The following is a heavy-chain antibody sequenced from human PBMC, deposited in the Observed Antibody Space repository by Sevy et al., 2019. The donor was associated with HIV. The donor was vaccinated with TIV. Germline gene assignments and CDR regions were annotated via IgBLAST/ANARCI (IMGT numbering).Heavy chain of an antibody. CDR1: GFSVSSNY. V-gene: IGHV3-53*05. CDR3: ANGLRSDSSDYYYSDDYYHGMDV. D-gene: IGHD3-22*01. Sequence: GGSLRLSCAASGFSVSSNYMSWVRQAPGKGPEWVSVIHSGGKISYADSVQGRFTISRDNSKNTLYLQMNSLRPEDTAVYYCANGLRSDSSDYYYSDDYYHGMDVWGQGTTVTVSS. CDR2: IHSGGKI. J-gene: IGHJ6*02.